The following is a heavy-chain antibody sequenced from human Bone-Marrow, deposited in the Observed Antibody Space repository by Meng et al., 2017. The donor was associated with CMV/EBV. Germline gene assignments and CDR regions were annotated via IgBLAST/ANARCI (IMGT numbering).Heavy chain of an antibody. CDR3: ARDLGYCSSTSCPGDFDY. CDR2: INPSGGST. V-gene: IGHV1-46*01. CDR1: GYTFTSYY. D-gene: IGHD2-2*01. J-gene: IGHJ4*02. Sequence: ASVKVSCKASGYTFTSYYMHWVRQAPGQGLEWMGIINPSGGSTSYAQKFQGRVTMTRDKSTGTVYMELSSLRSEDTAVYYCARDLGYCSSTSCPGDFDYWGQGTLVTVSS.